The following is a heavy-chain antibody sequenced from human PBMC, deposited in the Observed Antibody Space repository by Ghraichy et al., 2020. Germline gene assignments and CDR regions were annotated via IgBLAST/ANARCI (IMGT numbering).Heavy chain of an antibody. CDR1: GFTVSSNY. D-gene: IGHD2-2*01. CDR2: IYSGGST. J-gene: IGHJ6*03. Sequence: GGSLRLSCAASGFTVSSNYMSWVRQAPGKGLEWVSVIYSGGSTYYADSVKGRFTISRDNSKNTLYLQMNSLRAEDMAVYYCARDQGVGCSSTSCHRTGYMDVWGKGTTVTVSS. CDR3: ARDQGVGCSSTSCHRTGYMDV. V-gene: IGHV3-53*01.